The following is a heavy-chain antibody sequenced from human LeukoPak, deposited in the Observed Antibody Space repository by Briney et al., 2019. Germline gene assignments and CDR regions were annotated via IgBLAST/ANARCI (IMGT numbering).Heavy chain of an antibody. D-gene: IGHD3-9*01. V-gene: IGHV1-69*01. CDR1: GGTFSSYA. CDR3: ARCSGILTGAFDI. CDR2: IIPIFGTA. J-gene: IGHJ3*02. Sequence: SVKVSCKASGGTFSSYAISWVRQAPGQGLEWMGGIIPIFGTANYAQKFQGRVTITADESTSTAYMELSSLRSEDTAEYYCARCSGILTGAFDIWGQGTMVTVSS.